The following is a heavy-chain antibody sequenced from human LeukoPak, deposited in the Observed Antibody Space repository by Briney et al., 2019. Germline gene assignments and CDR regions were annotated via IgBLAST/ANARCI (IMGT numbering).Heavy chain of an antibody. D-gene: IGHD1-26*01. CDR2: IYYSGST. V-gene: IGHV4-59*08. CDR3: ARHRAVGAIPYYFDY. Sequence: SETLSLTCTVSGGSISSYYWSWIRQPPGKGLEWIGYIYYSGSTNYNPSLKSRVTISVDTSKNQLSLKLSSVTAADTAVYYCARHRAVGAIPYYFDYWGQGTLVTVSS. J-gene: IGHJ4*02. CDR1: GGSISSYY.